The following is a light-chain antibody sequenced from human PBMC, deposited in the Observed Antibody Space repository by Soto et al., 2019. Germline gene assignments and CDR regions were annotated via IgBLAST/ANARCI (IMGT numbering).Light chain of an antibody. CDR1: QSVSSY. CDR3: QQRRNWPPLT. J-gene: IGKJ4*02. V-gene: IGKV3-11*01. CDR2: DAS. Sequence: EIVLTKSPATLSFSPGERATLSCRASQSVSSYLAWYQQKPGQAPRLLIYDASNRATGIPARFSGSGSGTDFTLTIRSLEPEDFAVYYCQQRRNWPPLTFGGGTKVEIK.